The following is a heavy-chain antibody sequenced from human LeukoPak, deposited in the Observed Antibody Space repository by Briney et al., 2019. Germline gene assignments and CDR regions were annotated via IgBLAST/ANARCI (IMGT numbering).Heavy chain of an antibody. Sequence: SETLSLTCTVSGGSISTYYWNWIRQPPGKGLEWIGYIYHSGSTNYNPSLQSRVPISVDTSKNQFSLNLNSVTAADTAVYYCARGGAARLHFQNWGQGTPVTVSS. D-gene: IGHD6-6*01. CDR2: IYHSGST. CDR1: GGSISTYY. CDR3: ARGGAARLHFQN. V-gene: IGHV4-59*01. J-gene: IGHJ1*01.